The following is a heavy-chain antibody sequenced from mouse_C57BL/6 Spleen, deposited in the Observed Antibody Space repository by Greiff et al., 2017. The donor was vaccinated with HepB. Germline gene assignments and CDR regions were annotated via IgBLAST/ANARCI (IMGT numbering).Heavy chain of an antibody. CDR3: ASDWGYFDY. CDR1: GFTFSDYG. CDR2: ISSGSSTI. D-gene: IGHD4-1*01. V-gene: IGHV5-17*01. J-gene: IGHJ2*01. Sequence: EVKLVESGGGLVKPGGSLKLSCAASGFTFSDYGMHWVRQAPEKGLEWVAYISSGSSTIYYADTVKGRFTISRDNAKNTLFLQMTSLRSEDTAMYYCASDWGYFDYWGQGTTLTVSS.